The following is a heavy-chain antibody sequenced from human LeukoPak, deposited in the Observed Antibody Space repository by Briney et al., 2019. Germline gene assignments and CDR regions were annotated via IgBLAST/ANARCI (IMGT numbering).Heavy chain of an antibody. Sequence: GGSLRLSCAASGLAFRNYVIHWVRQAPGKGLEWVAVTSSDLNVKLYADSVKGRFTISRDNSRSTLYLQMNSLRPEDTAIYYCAREGYYGSGSPPSLYFDYWGQGTLVTVSS. J-gene: IGHJ4*02. CDR1: GLAFRNYV. CDR2: TSSDLNVK. D-gene: IGHD3-10*01. CDR3: AREGYYGSGSPPSLYFDY. V-gene: IGHV3-30-3*01.